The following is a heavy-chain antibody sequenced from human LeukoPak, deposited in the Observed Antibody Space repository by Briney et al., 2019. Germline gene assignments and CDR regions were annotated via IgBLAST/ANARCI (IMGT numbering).Heavy chain of an antibody. D-gene: IGHD3-10*01. CDR1: GFIFSNYA. Sequence: GGSLRLSCAASGFIFSNYAMSWVRQAPGKGLEWVSSISSSSSYIYYAGSVKGRFTISRDNAKNSLYLQMNSLRAEDTAVYYCARLGNTMVRGVIDYDYWGQGTLVTVSS. V-gene: IGHV3-21*01. CDR2: ISSSSSYI. CDR3: ARLGNTMVRGVIDYDY. J-gene: IGHJ4*02.